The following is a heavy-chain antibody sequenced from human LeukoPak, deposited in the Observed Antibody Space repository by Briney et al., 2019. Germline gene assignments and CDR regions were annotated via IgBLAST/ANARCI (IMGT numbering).Heavy chain of an antibody. CDR3: ARATWLPVGLYYYDSSGYYYYFDY. CDR2: IYYSGST. V-gene: IGHV4-61*05. Sequence: SETLSLTCTVSGGSISGSSYFWGWIRQPPGKGLEWIGYIYYSGSTNYNPSLKSRVTISEDTSKNQFSLKLSSVTAADTAVYYCARATWLPVGLYYYDSSGYYYYFDYWGQGTLVTVSS. J-gene: IGHJ4*02. D-gene: IGHD3-22*01. CDR1: GGSISGSSYF.